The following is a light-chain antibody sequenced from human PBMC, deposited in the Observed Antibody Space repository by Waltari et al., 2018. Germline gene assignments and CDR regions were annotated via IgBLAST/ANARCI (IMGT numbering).Light chain of an antibody. CDR3: HQRSDWGT. Sequence: EIVLTQSPATLSLSPGERATLSCRASQSISNYLAWYQQKRGQAPRLLLYDTSNRATGIPARFSGSGSGTVFTLTISSLEPEDFAVYYCHQRSDWGTFGGGTKVEI. CDR2: DTS. J-gene: IGKJ4*01. V-gene: IGKV3-11*01. CDR1: QSISNY.